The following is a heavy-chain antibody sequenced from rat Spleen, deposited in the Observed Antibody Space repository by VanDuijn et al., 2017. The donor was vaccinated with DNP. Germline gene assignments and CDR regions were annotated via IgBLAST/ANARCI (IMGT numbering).Heavy chain of an antibody. CDR2: IGSPAYAP. CDR3: VRWNSGHFDY. Sequence: EVQLVDSGGGLVQPGRSLKLSCAASGFTFSAYYVAWVRQAPAKGLEWVAYIGSPAYAPYYTDSVKGRFTISRDNAKSTLYLQMNSLRSEDMATYYCVRWNSGHFDYWGQGVMVTVSS. CDR1: GFTFSAYY. D-gene: IGHD4-3*01. J-gene: IGHJ2*01. V-gene: IGHV5-22*01.